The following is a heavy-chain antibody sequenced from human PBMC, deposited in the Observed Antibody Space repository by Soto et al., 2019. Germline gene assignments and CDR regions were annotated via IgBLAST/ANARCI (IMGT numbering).Heavy chain of an antibody. CDR1: GWSFSSYY. V-gene: IGHV4-34*01. CDR2: FNHSGST. J-gene: IGHJ6*02. CDR3: ARDLGVRGVIIGPDYYYGMDV. D-gene: IGHD3-10*01. Sequence: SETLSLTCAVYGWSFSSYYSNWDRQPPEKEAGWIGEFNHSGSTNYSPSLKSRVTISVDTSKNQFSLKLSSVTAADTAVYYCARDLGVRGVIIGPDYYYGMDVWGQGTTVTVSS.